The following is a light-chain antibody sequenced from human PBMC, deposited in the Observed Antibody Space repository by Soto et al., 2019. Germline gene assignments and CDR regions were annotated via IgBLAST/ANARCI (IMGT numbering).Light chain of an antibody. Sequence: EIVMTQSPATLSVSPGERATLSCRASQSVSSNLAWYQQKPGQAPRLLIYGASTRGTGIPARFSGSGSGTECTLTISSLQSEDFAVYYCQQYNNWPLLFGGGTKVEIK. V-gene: IGKV3-15*01. J-gene: IGKJ4*01. CDR3: QQYNNWPLL. CDR2: GAS. CDR1: QSVSSN.